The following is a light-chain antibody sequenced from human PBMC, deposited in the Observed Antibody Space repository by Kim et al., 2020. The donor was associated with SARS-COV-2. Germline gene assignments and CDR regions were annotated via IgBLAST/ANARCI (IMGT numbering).Light chain of an antibody. V-gene: IGLV7-46*01. J-gene: IGLJ3*02. CDR1: TGAVTSGHY. CDR2: DTD. Sequence: GGTVTLTCGSSTGAVTSGHYPYWFQQKPGQAPRTLIYDTDNKHSWTPARFSGSLLGGKAALTLSGAQPEDEAEYYCLLSYGGAPWVFGGGTHLTVL. CDR3: LLSYGGAPWV.